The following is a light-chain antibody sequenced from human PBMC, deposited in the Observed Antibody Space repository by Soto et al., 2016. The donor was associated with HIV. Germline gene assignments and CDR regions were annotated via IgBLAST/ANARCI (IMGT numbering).Light chain of an antibody. CDR2: NDI. Sequence: SYELTQPSSVSVFPGQTVKITCSGDVLAKTFARWFQQKPGQAPILLIYNDIYRSSGIPERFSGSNSGTTVTLTIRGAQVDDEADYYCYSAADNNVVFGGGTKLTVL. CDR1: VLAKTF. CDR3: YSAADNNVV. V-gene: IGLV3-27*01. J-gene: IGLJ2*01.